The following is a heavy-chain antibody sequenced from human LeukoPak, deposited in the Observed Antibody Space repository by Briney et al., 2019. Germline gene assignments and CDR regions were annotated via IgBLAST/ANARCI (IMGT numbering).Heavy chain of an antibody. Sequence: GASVKVSCKVSGYTLTELSMHWVRQAPGKGLEWMGGFDPEAGETIYAQKFQGRVTMTEDTSTDTAYMELSSLRSEDTAVYYCATAGPAVAGAYYFDYWGQGTLVTVSS. D-gene: IGHD6-19*01. CDR3: ATAGPAVAGAYYFDY. CDR2: FDPEAGET. V-gene: IGHV1-24*01. J-gene: IGHJ4*02. CDR1: GYTLTELS.